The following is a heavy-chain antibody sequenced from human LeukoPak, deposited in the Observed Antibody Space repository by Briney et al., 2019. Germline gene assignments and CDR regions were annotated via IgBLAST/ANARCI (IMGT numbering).Heavy chain of an antibody. J-gene: IGHJ4*02. D-gene: IGHD4-11*01. Sequence: GGTLRPSCAASVVAFGPHWMTWGRQAPGKGLEWVANIKEDGSERYYADSGKGRFTIPRDNAKNSLYLQMDSLTAEDTAVYFCARDNRDYSTPYYFDYWGQGTLVTVSS. CDR1: VVAFGPHW. CDR2: IKEDGSER. V-gene: IGHV3-7*01. CDR3: ARDNRDYSTPYYFDY.